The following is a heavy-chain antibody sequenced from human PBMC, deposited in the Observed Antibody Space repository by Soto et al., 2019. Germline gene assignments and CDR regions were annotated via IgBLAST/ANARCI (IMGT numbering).Heavy chain of an antibody. CDR2: IYHSGST. V-gene: IGHV4-30-2*01. CDR3: ARWFGELYKYNWFDP. D-gene: IGHD3-10*01. J-gene: IGHJ5*02. Sequence: TLSLTCAVCGGYISSGGYSWSWIRKTPGKGLEWIGCIYHSGSTYYNPSLKSRVTISVDRSKNQFSLKLSSVTAADTAVYYCARWFGELYKYNWFDPWGQGTLVTVSS. CDR1: GGYISSGGYS.